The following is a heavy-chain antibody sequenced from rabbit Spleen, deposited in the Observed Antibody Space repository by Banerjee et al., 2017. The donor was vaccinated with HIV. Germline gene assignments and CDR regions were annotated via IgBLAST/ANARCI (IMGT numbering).Heavy chain of an antibody. CDR2: IELGSSGFT. CDR3: ARDTSSSFSSYGMDL. J-gene: IGHJ6*01. V-gene: IGHV1S40*01. D-gene: IGHD1-1*01. CDR1: GVSFSGSSY. Sequence: QSLEESGGGLVQPEGSLTLTCTASGVSFSGSSYMCWVRQAPGKGLEWIGCIELGSSGFTYFASWAKGRFTITKTSSTTVTLQMTSLTAADTATYFCARDTSSSFSSYGMDLWGPGTLVTVS.